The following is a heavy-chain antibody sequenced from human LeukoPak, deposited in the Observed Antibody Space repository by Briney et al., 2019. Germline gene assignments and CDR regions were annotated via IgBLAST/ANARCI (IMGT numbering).Heavy chain of an antibody. CDR2: ISGSGGST. Sequence: GGSLRLSCAASGFTFSSYAMSWVRQAPGKGLEWVSAISGSGGSTYYADSGKGRFTISRDSSKNTLYLQMNSLRAEDTAVYYCAKGVWDSSGWYLDYWGQGTLVTVSS. J-gene: IGHJ4*02. D-gene: IGHD6-19*01. V-gene: IGHV3-23*01. CDR3: AKGVWDSSGWYLDY. CDR1: GFTFSSYA.